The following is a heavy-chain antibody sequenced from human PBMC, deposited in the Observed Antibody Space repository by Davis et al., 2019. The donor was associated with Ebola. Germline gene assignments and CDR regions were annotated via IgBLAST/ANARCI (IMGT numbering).Heavy chain of an antibody. CDR3: AGDRGWVQGYYFDY. Sequence: MPSETLSLTCAVSGGSISSSTRWCWVRPPPGKGLEWIAAIYHSGSTNYNPSLKSRVTISVDKSKNQFSLKLSSVTAADTAVYYCAGDRGWVQGYYFDYWGQGTLVTVSS. J-gene: IGHJ4*02. D-gene: IGHD3-10*01. V-gene: IGHV4-4*02. CDR2: IYHSGST. CDR1: GGSISSSTR.